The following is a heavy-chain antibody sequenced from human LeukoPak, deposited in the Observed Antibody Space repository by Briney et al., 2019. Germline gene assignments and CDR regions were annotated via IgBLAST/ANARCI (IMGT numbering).Heavy chain of an antibody. D-gene: IGHD2-2*01. CDR2: IRYDGSNK. Sequence: GGTLRLSCAASGFTFSTYGMNWVRQAPGKGLEWVAFIRYDGSNKYYADSVKGRFTISRDNSKNTLYLQMNSLRAEDTAVYYCAKDRHQLLSYFDYWGQGTLVTVSS. CDR3: AKDRHQLLSYFDY. V-gene: IGHV3-30*02. CDR1: GFTFSTYG. J-gene: IGHJ4*02.